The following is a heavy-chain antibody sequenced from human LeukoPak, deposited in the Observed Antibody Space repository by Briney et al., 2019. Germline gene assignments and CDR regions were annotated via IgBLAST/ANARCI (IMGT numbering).Heavy chain of an antibody. V-gene: IGHV3-48*03. CDR1: GFTFSSYE. D-gene: IGHD6-6*01. CDR3: ARDHSEQLVYNWFDP. CDR2: ISSSGSTI. Sequence: GGSLRLSCAASGFTFSSYEMNWVRQAPGKGLEWVSYISSSGSTIYYADSVKGRFTISRDNAKNSLYLQMNSLRAEDTAVYYCARDHSEQLVYNWFDPWGQGTLVTVSS. J-gene: IGHJ5*02.